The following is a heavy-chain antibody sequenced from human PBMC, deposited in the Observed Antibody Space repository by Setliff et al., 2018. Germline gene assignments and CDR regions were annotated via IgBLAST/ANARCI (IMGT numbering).Heavy chain of an antibody. D-gene: IGHD4-17*01. J-gene: IGHJ4*01. CDR2: ISTRNDDT. CDR1: GYTFAKYG. V-gene: IGHV1-18*01. Sequence: ASVKVSCKAFGYTFAKYGTSWVRQAPGQGLEWMGWISTRNDDTGYAQRFKGRVTLTTDTSTNTAYMELRSLRSDDTAVYYCARRSGDRGMTTGWPDDFDYWGRGTLVTVSS. CDR3: ARRSGDRGMTTGWPDDFDY.